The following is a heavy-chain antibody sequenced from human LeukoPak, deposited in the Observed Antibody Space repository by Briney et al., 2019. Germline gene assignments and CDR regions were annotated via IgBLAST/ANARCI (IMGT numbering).Heavy chain of an antibody. Sequence: SETLSLTCTVSGDSINSGDYYWTWIRQPPGKGLEWIGYIHYSGSTDSNSSLKGRVAISLDTSKNQFFLNLSSVTAADTAVYYCARDDCSSTSCSPGTPDWFDPWGQGTLVTVSS. D-gene: IGHD2-2*01. CDR1: GDSINSGDYY. V-gene: IGHV4-30-4*08. CDR3: ARDDCSSTSCSPGTPDWFDP. CDR2: IHYSGST. J-gene: IGHJ5*02.